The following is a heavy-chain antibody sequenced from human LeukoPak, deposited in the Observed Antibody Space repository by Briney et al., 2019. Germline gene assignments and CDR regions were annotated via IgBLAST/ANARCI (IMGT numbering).Heavy chain of an antibody. Sequence: PGGSLRLSCVASGFTFSGSAIHWVRQASGKGLEWVGRVRSKADSYATAYTASMKGRFIISRDDSKNTAYLQMNSLKTEDTAVYYCTRWRLAGSNTDDGFDYWGQGTLVTVSS. CDR3: TRWRLAGSNTDDGFDY. J-gene: IGHJ4*02. D-gene: IGHD6-13*01. V-gene: IGHV3-73*01. CDR1: GFTFSGSA. CDR2: VRSKADSYAT.